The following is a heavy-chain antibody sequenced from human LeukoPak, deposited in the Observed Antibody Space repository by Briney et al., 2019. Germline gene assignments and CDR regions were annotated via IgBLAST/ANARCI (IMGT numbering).Heavy chain of an antibody. CDR1: GYTFTGYY. V-gene: IGHV1-2*02. J-gene: IGHJ4*02. Sequence: ASVMVSCKASGYTFTGYYMHWVRQAPGQGLEWMGWINPNSGGTNYAQKFQGRVTMTRDTSISTAYMELSRLRSDDTAVYYCARAGYSGYAFDYWGQGTLVTVPS. CDR2: INPNSGGT. CDR3: ARAGYSGYAFDY. D-gene: IGHD5-12*01.